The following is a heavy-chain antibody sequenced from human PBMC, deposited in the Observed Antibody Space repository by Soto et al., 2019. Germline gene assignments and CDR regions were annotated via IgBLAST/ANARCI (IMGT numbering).Heavy chain of an antibody. CDR3: AKALGYCSGGSCSYMDV. CDR2: ISGSGGST. D-gene: IGHD2-15*01. J-gene: IGHJ6*02. CDR1: GFTFNNYA. Sequence: EVQLLESGGGLVQPGGSLRLSCAASGFTFNNYAMSWVRQAPGKGLEWVSAISGSGGSTYYADSVKGRFTISRDNSKNTLYLQMNSLRAEDTAVYYCAKALGYCSGGSCSYMDVWGQGTTVTVSS. V-gene: IGHV3-23*01.